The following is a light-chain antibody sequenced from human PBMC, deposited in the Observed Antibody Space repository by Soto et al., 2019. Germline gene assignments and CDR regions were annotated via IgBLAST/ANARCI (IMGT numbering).Light chain of an antibody. CDR2: GAS. CDR1: QSVSSN. Sequence: EIVMTQSPAPLSVSPGERATLSCRASQSVSSNLAWYQQKPGQAPRLLIYGASTRATGIPARFSGSGSGTEFTLTISSLQSEDFAVYYCHHYNNLPRTFGQGTKVEIK. CDR3: HHYNNLPRT. J-gene: IGKJ1*01. V-gene: IGKV3-15*01.